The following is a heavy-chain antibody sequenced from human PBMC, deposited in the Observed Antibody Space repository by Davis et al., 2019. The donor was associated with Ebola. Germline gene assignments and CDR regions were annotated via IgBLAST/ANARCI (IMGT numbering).Heavy chain of an antibody. CDR1: GFTFSDDA. J-gene: IGHJ2*01. CDR3: ARWRDFPLWYFDL. D-gene: IGHD3-3*01. V-gene: IGHV3-7*01. Sequence: GESLKISCETSGFTFSDDAMSWVRQAPGKGLEWVANVKQDGSEKYYVDSVKGRFTISRDNAKNSLYLQMNSLRAEDTAVYYCARWRDFPLWYFDLWGRGTLVTVSS. CDR2: VKQDGSEK.